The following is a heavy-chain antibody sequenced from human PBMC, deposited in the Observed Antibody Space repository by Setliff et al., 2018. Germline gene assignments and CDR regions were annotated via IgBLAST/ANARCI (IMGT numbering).Heavy chain of an antibody. D-gene: IGHD4-4*01. J-gene: IGHJ3*02. Sequence: ASVKVSCKASGYTFISYGISWVRQAPGQGHEWMGWISGYNGNTKYAQKFQGWVTMTRDTSISTAYMELSRLRSDDTAVYYCARALLPIYDYSNYEEENYAFDIWGQGTMVTVSS. CDR1: GYTFISYG. CDR3: ARALLPIYDYSNYEEENYAFDI. V-gene: IGHV1-18*01. CDR2: ISGYNGNT.